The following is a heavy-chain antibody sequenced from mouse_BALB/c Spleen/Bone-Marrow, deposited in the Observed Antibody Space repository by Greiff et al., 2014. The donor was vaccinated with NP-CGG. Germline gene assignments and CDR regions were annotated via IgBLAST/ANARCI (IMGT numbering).Heavy chain of an antibody. D-gene: IGHD2-4*01. CDR2: ISYDGSN. CDR3: ASYDYAQGGFAY. J-gene: IGHJ3*01. V-gene: IGHV3-6*02. Sequence: EVQLVESGPGLVKPSQSLSLTCSVTGYSITSGSYWSWIRQFPGNKLEWMGYISYDGSNNYNPSLKNRISITRDTSKNQFFLKLNSVTTEDTATYYCASYDYAQGGFAYWGQGTLVTVSA. CDR1: GYSITSGSY.